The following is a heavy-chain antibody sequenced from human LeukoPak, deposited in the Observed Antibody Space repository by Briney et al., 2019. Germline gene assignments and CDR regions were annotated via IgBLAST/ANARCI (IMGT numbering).Heavy chain of an antibody. CDR3: ARDLGYCNGDSRTRNWFDP. J-gene: IGHJ5*02. V-gene: IGHV1-18*04. D-gene: IGHD2-15*01. Sequence: ASVKVSCKASGYTFTSHGISWVRQAPGQGLEWMGWISSYNGNTNYVQKLQGRVTMTTDTSTRTAYMELTSLRSDDTAVYYCARDLGYCNGDSRTRNWFDPWGQGTLVTVSS. CDR1: GYTFTSHG. CDR2: ISSYNGNT.